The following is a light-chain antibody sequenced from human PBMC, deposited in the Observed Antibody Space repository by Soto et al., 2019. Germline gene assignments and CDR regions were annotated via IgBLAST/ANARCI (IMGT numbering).Light chain of an antibody. CDR2: AAS. V-gene: IGKV1-39*01. Sequence: DILMTQSPSTLSASVGDTVTYLSWYQQKAGKAPELLIYAASSLQSGVPSRFSGSGSGTDFTLTISSLQPEDFATYYCQKSHSLPLNFGGGNKVDIK. J-gene: IGKJ4*01. CDR3: QKSHSLPLN. CDR1: Y.